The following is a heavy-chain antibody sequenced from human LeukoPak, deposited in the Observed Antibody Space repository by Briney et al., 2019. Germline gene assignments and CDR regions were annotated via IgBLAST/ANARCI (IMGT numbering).Heavy chain of an antibody. V-gene: IGHV3-66*02. CDR2: IYGGGST. CDR1: GFTVSSNY. J-gene: IGHJ4*02. Sequence: PGGSLRLSCAASGFTVSSNYMSWVRQAPGKGLEWVSVIYGGGSTYYADSVKGRFTISRDNSKNTLYLQMNSLRAEDTAVYYCARSSRRGYYFDYWGQGTLVTVSS. D-gene: IGHD3-16*01. CDR3: ARSSRRGYYFDY.